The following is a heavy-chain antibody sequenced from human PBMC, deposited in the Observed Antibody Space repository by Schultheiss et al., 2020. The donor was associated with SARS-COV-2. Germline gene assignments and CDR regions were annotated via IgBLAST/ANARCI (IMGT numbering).Heavy chain of an antibody. V-gene: IGHV3-15*01. CDR2: IKSKTDGGTT. J-gene: IGHJ6*02. CDR1: GFTFSSYA. Sequence: GGSLRLSCAASGFTFSSYAMSWVRQAPGKGLEWVGRIKSKTDGGTTDYAAPVKGRFTISRDDSKNTLYLQMNSLKTEDTAVYYCTTLTQWELPDMYYYYGMDVWGQGTTVTVSS. D-gene: IGHD1-26*01. CDR3: TTLTQWELPDMYYYYGMDV.